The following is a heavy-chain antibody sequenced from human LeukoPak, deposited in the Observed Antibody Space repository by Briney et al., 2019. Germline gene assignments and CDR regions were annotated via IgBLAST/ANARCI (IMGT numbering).Heavy chain of an antibody. D-gene: IGHD6-19*01. CDR1: GGSISSYY. V-gene: IGHV4-59*01. CDR3: ARVRPASGWVFDY. CDR2: IYYSGST. J-gene: IGHJ4*02. Sequence: SETLSLTCTVSGGSISSYYWSWIRQLPGKGLEWIGYIYYSGSTNYNPSLKSRVTISVDTSKNQFSLKLSSVTAADTAVYYCARVRPASGWVFDYWGQGTLVTVSS.